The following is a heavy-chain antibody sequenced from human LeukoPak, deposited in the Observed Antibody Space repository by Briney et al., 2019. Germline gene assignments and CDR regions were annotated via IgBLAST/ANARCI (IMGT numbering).Heavy chain of an antibody. CDR3: ATLEKYYYGSGSYYNTDY. V-gene: IGHV4-59*01. CDR1: GGSISSYY. Sequence: SETLSLTCTVSGGSISSYYWSWIRQPPGKGLEWIGYIYYSGSTNYNPSLKSRVTISVDTSKNQFSLKLSSVTAADTAVYYCATLEKYYYGSGSYYNTDYWGQGTLVTVSS. D-gene: IGHD3-10*01. CDR2: IYYSGST. J-gene: IGHJ4*02.